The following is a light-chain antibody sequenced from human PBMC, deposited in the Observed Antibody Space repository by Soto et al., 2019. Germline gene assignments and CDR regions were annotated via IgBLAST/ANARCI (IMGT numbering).Light chain of an antibody. CDR2: DAS. J-gene: IGKJ1*01. Sequence: DIQMTQSPSTLSASVGDRVTITCRASQSISSWLAWYQQKPGKAPKVLIYDASSLESGVQSRFSGSGSGTESTLTIRSLQPDDFTTYYCKQYNSYWTFGQGTKVDIK. V-gene: IGKV1-5*01. CDR3: KQYNSYWT. CDR1: QSISSW.